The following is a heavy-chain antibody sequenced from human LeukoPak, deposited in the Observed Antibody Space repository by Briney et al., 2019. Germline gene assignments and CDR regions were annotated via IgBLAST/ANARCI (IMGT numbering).Heavy chain of an antibody. J-gene: IGHJ5*02. CDR1: GGSITSGDDY. D-gene: IGHD2-21*01. Sequence: SETLSLTCTVSGGSITSGDDYWGWIRQPPGRALEWIGSVYSSGSTYYNPSLQNRVTISLDTSKNQFSLNLKSVTAADTAVYYCARSGVYCGSTTCHTTWFAPWGQGTLVTVSS. CDR3: ARSGVYCGSTTCHTTWFAP. CDR2: VYSSGST. V-gene: IGHV4-39*07.